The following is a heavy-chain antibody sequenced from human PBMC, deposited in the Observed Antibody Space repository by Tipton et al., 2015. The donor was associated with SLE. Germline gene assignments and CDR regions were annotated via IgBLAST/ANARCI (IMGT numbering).Heavy chain of an antibody. D-gene: IGHD6-19*01. J-gene: IGHJ3*02. V-gene: IGHV4-34*01. Sequence: TLSLTCAVYGGSFSGYYWSWIRQPPGKGLEWIGEINHSGSTNYNPSLKSRVTISVDTSKNQFSLKLSSVTAADTAVYYCARPWQWLARDAFDIWGQGTMVTVSS. CDR1: GGSFSGYY. CDR2: INHSGST. CDR3: ARPWQWLARDAFDI.